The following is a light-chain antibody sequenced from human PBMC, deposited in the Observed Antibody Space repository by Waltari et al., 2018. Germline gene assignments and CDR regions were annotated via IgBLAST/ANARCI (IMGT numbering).Light chain of an antibody. CDR2: GGS. J-gene: IGKJ3*01. CDR1: QSVSSTY. Sequence: EIVLTQSPGSLSLSQGEMATLSCRASQSVSSTYLAWYQQKPGQAPRLLIYGGSGRATGIPHRFSGSGSGTDFTLTISRLEPEDFAVYYCQHYGRSPPLTFGPGTKVDIK. CDR3: QHYGRSPPLT. V-gene: IGKV3-20*01.